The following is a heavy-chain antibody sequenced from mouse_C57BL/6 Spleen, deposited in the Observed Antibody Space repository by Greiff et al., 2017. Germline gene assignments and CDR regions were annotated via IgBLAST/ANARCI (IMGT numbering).Heavy chain of an antibody. CDR3: ARAPRIITTVGYFDY. V-gene: IGHV5-4*01. J-gene: IGHJ2*01. D-gene: IGHD1-1*01. CDR1: GFTFSSYA. CDR2: ISDGGSYT. Sequence: EVQGVESGGGLVKPGGSLKLSCAASGFTFSSYAMSWVRQTPEKRLEWVATISDGGSYTYYPANVKGRFTISRDNAKNNLYLQMSHLKSEDTAMYYCARAPRIITTVGYFDYWGQGTTLTVSS.